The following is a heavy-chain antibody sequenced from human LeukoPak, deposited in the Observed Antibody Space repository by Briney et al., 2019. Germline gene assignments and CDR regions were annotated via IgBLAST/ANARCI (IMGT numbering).Heavy chain of an antibody. CDR1: GFTFSSYA. V-gene: IGHV3-23*01. Sequence: GGSLRLSCAASGFTFSSYAMSWVRQAPGKGLEWVSAISGSGGSTYYADSVKGRFTISRDNSKNTLYLQMNSLRAEGTAVYYCAKDPTLDDAFDIWGQGTMVTVSS. CDR3: AKDPTLDDAFDI. CDR2: ISGSGGST. D-gene: IGHD4-17*01. J-gene: IGHJ3*02.